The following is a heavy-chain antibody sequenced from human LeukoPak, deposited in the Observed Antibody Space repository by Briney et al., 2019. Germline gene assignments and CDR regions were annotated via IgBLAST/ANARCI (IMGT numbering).Heavy chain of an antibody. D-gene: IGHD6-19*01. Sequence: ASVKVSCKASGYTFTSYGISWVRQAPGQGPEWMGWISAYNGDTNYAQNLQGRVTMTTDTSTNTAYMELRSLRSDDTAVYYWARDFPGIAMAGTFDYWGQGTLVTVSS. CDR2: ISAYNGDT. J-gene: IGHJ4*02. V-gene: IGHV1-18*01. CDR3: ARDFPGIAMAGTFDY. CDR1: GYTFTSYG.